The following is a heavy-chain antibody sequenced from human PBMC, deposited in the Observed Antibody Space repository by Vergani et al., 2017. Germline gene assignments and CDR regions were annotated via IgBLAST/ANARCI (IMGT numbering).Heavy chain of an antibody. CDR3: AKSPDFNNRPTDY. J-gene: IGHJ4*02. CDR2: ISGSGAST. CDR1: GFTFSTSA. V-gene: IGHV3-23*01. Sequence: EVQLLESGGGLVQPGGSLRLSCAASGFTFSTSAMTWVRQAPGKGLEWVSTISGSGASTYYADSVKGRFSISRDNSKNTLLLQMNSLRAKDTAVYYCAKSPDFNNRPTDYWGQGTLVTVSS. D-gene: IGHD1/OR15-1a*01.